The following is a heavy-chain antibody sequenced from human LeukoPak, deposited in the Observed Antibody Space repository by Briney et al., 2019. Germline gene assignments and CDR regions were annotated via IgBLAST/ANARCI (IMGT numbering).Heavy chain of an antibody. J-gene: IGHJ4*02. CDR1: GYTFTSYD. CDR2: INPNSGGT. Sequence: GASVKVSCKASGYTFTSYDINWVRQATGQGLEWMGWINPNSGGTNYAQKFQGRVTMTRDTSISTAYMELSRLRSDDTAVYYCARVRIMGDYAVDYWGQGTLVTVSS. D-gene: IGHD4-17*01. V-gene: IGHV1-2*02. CDR3: ARVRIMGDYAVDY.